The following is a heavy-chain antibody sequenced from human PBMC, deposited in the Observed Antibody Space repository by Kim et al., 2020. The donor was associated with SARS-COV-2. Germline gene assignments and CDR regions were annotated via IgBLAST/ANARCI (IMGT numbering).Heavy chain of an antibody. CDR1: GFTFNAYW. Sequence: GGSLRLSCVASGFTFNAYWMHWVRQVPGKAPLWVSRIYSDGTNTIYADSVEGRFTISRDNAKNTLYLQMNSLRAEDTAVYYCSRGSYYHMDVWGHGATVTFSS. CDR3: SRGSYYHMDV. J-gene: IGHJ6*01. CDR2: IYSDGTNT. V-gene: IGHV3-74*01. D-gene: IGHD3-10*01.